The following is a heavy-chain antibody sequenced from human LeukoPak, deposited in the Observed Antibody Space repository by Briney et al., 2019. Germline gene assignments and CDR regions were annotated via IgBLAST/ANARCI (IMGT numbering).Heavy chain of an antibody. J-gene: IGHJ3*02. D-gene: IGHD6-19*01. CDR3: ARDLAVVNSDVFDI. CDR2: LSSSGSII. Sequence: GGSLRLSCAASGFIFSRYRMNWVRQAPGKGLEWISSLSSSGSIIYYADSVKGRFTISRDNAKNPLFLQMNGLRAEDTAIYYCARDLAVVNSDVFDIWGQGTVVTVSS. V-gene: IGHV3-48*03. CDR1: GFIFSRYR.